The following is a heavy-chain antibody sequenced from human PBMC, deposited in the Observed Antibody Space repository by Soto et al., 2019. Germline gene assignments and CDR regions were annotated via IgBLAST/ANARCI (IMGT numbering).Heavy chain of an antibody. CDR2: IYYSGST. J-gene: IGHJ5*02. Sequence: TLSLTCTVSGGSISSGGYYWSWIRQHPGKSLEWIGYIYYSGSTYYNPSLKSRVTISVDTSKNQFSLKLSSVTAADTAVYFCAREDCSGGSCFNNWFDPWGQGTLVTVSS. CDR3: AREDCSGGSCFNNWFDP. CDR1: GGSISSGGYY. D-gene: IGHD2-15*01. V-gene: IGHV4-31*03.